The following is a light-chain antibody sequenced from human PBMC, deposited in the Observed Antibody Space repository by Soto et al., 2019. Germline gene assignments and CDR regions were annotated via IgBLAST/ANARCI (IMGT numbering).Light chain of an antibody. CDR1: QSISTY. J-gene: IGKJ1*01. CDR3: QHYGSSWT. CDR2: GAS. Sequence: EVVMTQSPATLSLSPGERATLSCRASQSISTYLAWYQQKPGQAPRLLMSGASSRATGIPDRFSGSGSGTDFTLTISRLEPEDFAVYYCQHYGSSWTFGQGTKVDIK. V-gene: IGKV3-20*01.